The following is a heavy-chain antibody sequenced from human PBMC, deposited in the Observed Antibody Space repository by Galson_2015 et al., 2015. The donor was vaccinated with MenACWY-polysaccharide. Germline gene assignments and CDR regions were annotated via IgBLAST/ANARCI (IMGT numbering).Heavy chain of an antibody. CDR3: ARHPYRDYRFDY. CDR2: MNQDGSAR. D-gene: IGHD4-17*01. CDR1: GFIFTNYW. Sequence: SLRLSCAASGFIFTNYWISWVRQAPGKGLEWVASMNQDGSARFYVDSMKGRFTISRDNANNSLYLQMNSLGAEDTAVYFCARHPYRDYRFDYWGQGTLVTVSS. V-gene: IGHV3-7*01. J-gene: IGHJ4*02.